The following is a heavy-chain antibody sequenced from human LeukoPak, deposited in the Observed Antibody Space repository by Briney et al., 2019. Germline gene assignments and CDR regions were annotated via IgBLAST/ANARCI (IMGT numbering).Heavy chain of an antibody. Sequence: SETLSLTCTVSGGSISTSSYYWGWIRQPPGKGLEWIGSISYTGSTYYNPSLKSRVTILIDTSMNQFALKLSAVTAADTAAYYCVRAYYYDGGGYNPAEFDNWGQGTLVTVSS. V-gene: IGHV4-39*06. CDR3: VRAYYYDGGGYNPAEFDN. J-gene: IGHJ4*02. CDR2: ISYTGST. CDR1: GGSISTSSYY. D-gene: IGHD3-22*01.